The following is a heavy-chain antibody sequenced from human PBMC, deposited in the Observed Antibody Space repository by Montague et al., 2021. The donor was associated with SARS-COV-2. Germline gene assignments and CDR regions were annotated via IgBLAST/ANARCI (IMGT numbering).Heavy chain of an antibody. D-gene: IGHD2-15*01. V-gene: IGHV4-59*01. CDR2: IYYSGST. CDR1: GGSISTYY. CDR3: ASPGGYCTGGSCYYVY. J-gene: IGHJ4*03. Sequence: SETLSLTCSVSGGSISTYYWSWIRQPPGKGLEWIGYIYYSGSTNYNPSLKSRVTISIDTSKNQFSLELSSVTAADMAVYYCASPGGYCTGGSCYYVYWGQGTLGTLPS.